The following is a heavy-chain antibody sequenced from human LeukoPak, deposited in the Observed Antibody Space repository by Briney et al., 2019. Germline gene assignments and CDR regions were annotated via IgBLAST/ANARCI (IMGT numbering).Heavy chain of an antibody. CDR3: AKDRGITIFEVVIPGVVDY. CDR2: IKQDGSEK. J-gene: IGHJ4*02. V-gene: IGHV3-7*03. D-gene: IGHD3-3*01. CDR1: GFTFSNYW. Sequence: PGGSLRLSCAASGFTFSNYWMIWVRQAPGKGLEWVANIKQDGSEKFYVDSVKGRFTISRDNAKNSLYLQMNSLRAKDTAVYYCAKDRGITIFEVVIPGVVDYWGQGTLVTVSS.